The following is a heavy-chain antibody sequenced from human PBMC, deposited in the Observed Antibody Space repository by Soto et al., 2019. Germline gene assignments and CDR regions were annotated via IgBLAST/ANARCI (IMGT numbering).Heavy chain of an antibody. Sequence: QVQLVESGGGVVQPGRSLRLSCAASGFTFSSYGMHWVRQAPGKGLEWVAVIWYDGSNKYYADSVKGRFTISRDNSKNTLYLQMNSLRAEDTAVYYCARVGMGVWFGELVYYGMDVWGQGTTVTVSS. CDR2: IWYDGSNK. CDR3: ARVGMGVWFGELVYYGMDV. CDR1: GFTFSSYG. J-gene: IGHJ6*02. V-gene: IGHV3-33*01. D-gene: IGHD3-10*01.